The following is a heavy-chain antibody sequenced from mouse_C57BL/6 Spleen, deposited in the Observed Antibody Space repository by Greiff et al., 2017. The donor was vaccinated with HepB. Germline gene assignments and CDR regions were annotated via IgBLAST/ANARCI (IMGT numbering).Heavy chain of an antibody. D-gene: IGHD2-1*01. CDR1: GFTFSDYG. Sequence: EVQRVESGGGLVKPGGSLKLSCAASGFTFSDYGMHWVRQAPEKGLEWVAYISSGSSTIYYADTVKGRFTISRDNAKNTLFLKMTSLRSEDTAMYYCARMSFYYPSFAYWGQGTLVTVSA. CDR3: ARMSFYYPSFAY. V-gene: IGHV5-17*01. J-gene: IGHJ3*01. CDR2: ISSGSSTI.